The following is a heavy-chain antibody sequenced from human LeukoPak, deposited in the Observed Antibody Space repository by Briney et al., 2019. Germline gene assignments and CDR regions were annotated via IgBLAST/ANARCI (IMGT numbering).Heavy chain of an antibody. CDR1: GGSISSYY. J-gene: IGHJ6*02. Sequence: SETLSLTCTVSGGSISSYYWSWIRQPPGKGLEWIGYIYYSGSTNYNPSLKSRVTISVDTSKNQFSLKLSSVTAADTAVYYCARDKLVPVSGAYYGMDVWGQGTTVTVS. V-gene: IGHV4-59*01. D-gene: IGHD6-6*01. CDR2: IYYSGST. CDR3: ARDKLVPVSGAYYGMDV.